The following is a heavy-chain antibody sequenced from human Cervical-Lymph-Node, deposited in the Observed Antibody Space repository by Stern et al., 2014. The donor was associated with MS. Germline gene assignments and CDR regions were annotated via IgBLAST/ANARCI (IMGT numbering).Heavy chain of an antibody. CDR2: IYYSGIT. CDR3: AKWGTGGYGHFDY. V-gene: IGHV4-59*01. D-gene: IGHD3-16*01. Sequence: VQLVESGPGLVKPSETLSLTCTVSGASISSSYWSWILQPPGKGPEWIAYIYYSGITNYNPSLRSRVTISVDMAKNQFSLKVTSVTAADTAVYYCAKWGTGGYGHFDYWGQGILVTVSS. CDR1: GASISSSY. J-gene: IGHJ4*02.